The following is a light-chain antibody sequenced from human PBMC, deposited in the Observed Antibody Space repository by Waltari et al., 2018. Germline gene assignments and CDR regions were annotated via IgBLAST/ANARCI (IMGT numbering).Light chain of an antibody. J-gene: IGKJ2*01. Sequence: EIVLTQSPATLSLSPGEGVTLSCRASQSVSRYLAWYQQKPGQAPRLLIYDASNRATGIPARFSASGSGTDFTLTLSSLEPEDFAVYYCQQRSGWPYTFGQGTKLEIK. V-gene: IGKV3-11*01. CDR3: QQRSGWPYT. CDR1: QSVSRY. CDR2: DAS.